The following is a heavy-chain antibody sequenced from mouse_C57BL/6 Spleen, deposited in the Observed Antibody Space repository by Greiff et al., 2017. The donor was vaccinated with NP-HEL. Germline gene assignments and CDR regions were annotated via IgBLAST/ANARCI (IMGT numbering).Heavy chain of an antibody. CDR2: ISSGSSTI. V-gene: IGHV5-17*01. D-gene: IGHD2-1*01. J-gene: IGHJ4*01. CDR1: GFTFSDYG. CDR3: ARIGNYERGAMDY. Sequence: EVKLMESGGGLVKPGGSLKLSCAASGFTFSDYGMHWVRQAPEKGLEWVAYISSGSSTIYYADTVKGRFTISRDNAKNTLFLQMTSLRSEDTAMYYCARIGNYERGAMDYWGQGTSVTVSS.